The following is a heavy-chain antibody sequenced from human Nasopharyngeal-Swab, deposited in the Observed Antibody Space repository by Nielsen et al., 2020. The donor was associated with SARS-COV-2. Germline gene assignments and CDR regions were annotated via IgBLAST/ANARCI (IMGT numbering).Heavy chain of an antibody. V-gene: IGHV4-34*01. J-gene: IGHJ5*02. D-gene: IGHD3-10*01. CDR3: ASNTYYYGSGSDFPWFDP. Sequence: SETLSLTCAVYGGSFSGYYWSWIRQPPGKGLEWIGEINHSGSTNYNPSLKSRVTISVDTSKNRFSLKLSSVTAADTAVYYCASNTYYYGSGSDFPWFDPWGQGTLVTVSS. CDR2: INHSGST. CDR1: GGSFSGYY.